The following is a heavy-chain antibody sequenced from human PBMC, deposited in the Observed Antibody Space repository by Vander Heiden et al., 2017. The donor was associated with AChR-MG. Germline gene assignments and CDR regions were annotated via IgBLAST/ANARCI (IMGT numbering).Heavy chain of an antibody. CDR3: ARDVFLNSGGYGGGFDP. V-gene: IGHV1-46*01. CDR2: INTAGGRT. Sequence: QAQLVQSGAEVKKPGASVKLSCKASGHTFTTNYMNWVRQAPGQGRERQGVINTAGGRTTYAQKFQGRVLMTRDTSTSTVYMELSSLRSADTAVYSCARDVFLNSGGYGGGFDPWGQGTLVTVTS. D-gene: IGHD3-10*01. J-gene: IGHJ5*02. CDR1: GHTFTTNY.